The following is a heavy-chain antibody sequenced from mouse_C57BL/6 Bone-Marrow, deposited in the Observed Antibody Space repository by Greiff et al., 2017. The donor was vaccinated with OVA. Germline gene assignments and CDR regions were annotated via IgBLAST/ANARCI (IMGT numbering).Heavy chain of an antibody. J-gene: IGHJ2*01. D-gene: IGHD1-3*01. V-gene: IGHV5-9-1*02. Sequence: DVHLVESGEGLVKPGGSLKLSCAASGFTFSSYAMSWVRQTPEKRLEWVAYISSGGDYIYYADTVKGRFTISRDNARNTLYLQMSSLKSEDTAMYYCTREELAFDYWGQGTTLTVSS. CDR2: ISSGGDYI. CDR3: TREELAFDY. CDR1: GFTFSSYA.